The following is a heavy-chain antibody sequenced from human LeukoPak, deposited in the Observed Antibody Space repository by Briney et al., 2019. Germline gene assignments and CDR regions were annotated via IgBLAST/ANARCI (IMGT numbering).Heavy chain of an antibody. CDR1: GGSFSGYY. V-gene: IGHV4-34*01. CDR2: INHRGST. CDR3: ASSSTRSLFDY. D-gene: IGHD2-2*01. Sequence: PSETLSLTCAVYGGSFSGYYWSWIRQPPGKGLEWIGEINHRGSTNYNPSLKSRVTISVDTSKNQFSLKLSSVTAADTAVYYCASSSTRSLFDYWGQGTLVTVSS. J-gene: IGHJ4*02.